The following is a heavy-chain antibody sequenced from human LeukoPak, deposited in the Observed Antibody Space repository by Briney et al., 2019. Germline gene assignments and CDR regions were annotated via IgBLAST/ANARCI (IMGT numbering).Heavy chain of an antibody. CDR1: GFTVSNNY. CDR2: ISSGGST. Sequence: GGSLRLSCAASGFTVSNNYMSWVRQAPGKGLEWVSVISSGGSTYYADSVKGRFTISRDNSKNTLYLQMNSLRAEDTAVYYCARDPTSSASPTDGFDIWGQGTMVTVSS. D-gene: IGHD6-19*01. CDR3: ARDPTSSASPTDGFDI. J-gene: IGHJ3*02. V-gene: IGHV3-53*01.